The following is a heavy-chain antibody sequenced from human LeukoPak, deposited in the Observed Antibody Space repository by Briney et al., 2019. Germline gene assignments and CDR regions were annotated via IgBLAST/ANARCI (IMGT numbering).Heavy chain of an antibody. Sequence: GGSLRLSCAASGFTFSNYAMTWVRQSPGKGLEWVSAIAVGGSTTYYADSVKGRFIISRDNSNNTLYLQMNSLRAEDTAVYYCATYRQVLLPFESWGQGTLVTVSS. CDR3: ATYRQVLLPFES. V-gene: IGHV3-23*01. CDR2: IAVGGSTT. CDR1: GFTFSNYA. D-gene: IGHD2/OR15-2a*01. J-gene: IGHJ4*02.